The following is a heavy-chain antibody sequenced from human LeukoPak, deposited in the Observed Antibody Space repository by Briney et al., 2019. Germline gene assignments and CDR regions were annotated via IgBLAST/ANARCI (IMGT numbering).Heavy chain of an antibody. D-gene: IGHD3-22*01. J-gene: IGHJ4*02. V-gene: IGHV4-59*11. CDR3: ARGPAPGYDETSSFDY. CDR2: IYSSGST. Sequence: SETLSLTCAVSGDSMRSHYWSWIRQSPGQGLEWIAYIYSSGSTNHNPSLKSRITLSIDTSTNQFSLNLKSVTAADTAVYYCARGPAPGYDETSSFDYWGQGTLVTVSS. CDR1: GDSMRSHY.